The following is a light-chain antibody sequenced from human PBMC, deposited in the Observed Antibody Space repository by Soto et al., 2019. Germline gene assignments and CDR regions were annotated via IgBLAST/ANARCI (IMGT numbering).Light chain of an antibody. CDR2: DAS. CDR3: QQRSNWPPMYT. J-gene: IGKJ2*01. Sequence: DIVLTQSPATLSVSPGERATLSCRASQSVGSYLAWYQQKPCHAPRLLIYDASNRVTGIPDRFSGSGSGTDFALTISRLEPEDFAVYYCQQRSNWPPMYTFGQGTKLEIK. CDR1: QSVGSY. V-gene: IGKV3-11*01.